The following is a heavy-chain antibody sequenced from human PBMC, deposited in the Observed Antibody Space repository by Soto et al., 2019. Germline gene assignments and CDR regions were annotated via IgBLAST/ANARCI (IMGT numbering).Heavy chain of an antibody. V-gene: IGHV1-3*01. Sequence: ASVKVSCKASGYTFTSYAMHWVRQAPGQRLEWMGWINAGNGNTKYSQKFQGRVTITRDTSASTAYMELSSLRSEDTAVYYCAKVANRYGISSWFDPCGQGTPVTVSS. D-gene: IGHD5-18*01. J-gene: IGHJ5*02. CDR1: GYTFTSYA. CDR2: INAGNGNT. CDR3: AKVANRYGISSWFDP.